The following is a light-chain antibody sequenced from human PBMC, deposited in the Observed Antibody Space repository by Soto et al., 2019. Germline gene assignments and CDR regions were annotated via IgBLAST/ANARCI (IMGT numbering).Light chain of an antibody. CDR2: DVS. Sequence: QSVLTQPRSVSGSPGQSVTISCTGTSSDVGGYNYVSWYQQHPGKAPKLMIYDVSKWPSGVPDRFSGSKSGNTASLTISGLQAEDEADYYCCSYAGRYTWLFGGGTKLTVL. J-gene: IGLJ3*02. CDR1: SSDVGGYNY. V-gene: IGLV2-11*01. CDR3: CSYAGRYTWL.